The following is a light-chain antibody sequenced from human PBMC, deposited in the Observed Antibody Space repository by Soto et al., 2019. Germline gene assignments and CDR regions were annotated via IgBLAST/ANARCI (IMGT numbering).Light chain of an antibody. CDR1: QSVSSSY. V-gene: IGKV3-20*01. J-gene: IGKJ1*01. CDR3: QQYGSSPWT. CDR2: GAS. Sequence: EMSLAQSPGTLSLSPGERATLSCRASQSVSSSYLAWYQQKPGQAPRLLIYGASSRATGIPDRFSGSGSGTDFTLTISRLEPEDFAVYYCQQYGSSPWTFGQGTKV.